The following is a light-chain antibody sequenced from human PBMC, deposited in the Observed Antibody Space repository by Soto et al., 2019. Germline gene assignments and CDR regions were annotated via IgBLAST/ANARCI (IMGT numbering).Light chain of an antibody. CDR2: GAS. Sequence: EIVMTQSPATLSVSPGERATLSCRASQSVSSNLAWYQQKPGQAPRLLIYGASTRATGIPARFSGSGSGTEFTLTLSSLQSEDFAVYYCQQYNNWPLTVGGGTKVEIK. CDR1: QSVSSN. J-gene: IGKJ4*01. CDR3: QQYNNWPLT. V-gene: IGKV3-15*01.